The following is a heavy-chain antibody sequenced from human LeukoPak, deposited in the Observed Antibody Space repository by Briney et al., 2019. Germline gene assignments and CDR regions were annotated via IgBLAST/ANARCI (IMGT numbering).Heavy chain of an antibody. CDR2: MNPNSGNT. D-gene: IGHD3-10*01. CDR1: GYTFTSYD. Sequence: ASVKVSCKASGYTFTSYDINWVRQATGQGLEWMGWMNPNSGNTGYAQKFQGRVTMTRNTSISTAYMELSSLTSEDPAVYYCARGAMILWFGELFRRDYYYYGMDVWGQGTTVTVSS. V-gene: IGHV1-8*01. J-gene: IGHJ6*02. CDR3: ARGAMILWFGELFRRDYYYYGMDV.